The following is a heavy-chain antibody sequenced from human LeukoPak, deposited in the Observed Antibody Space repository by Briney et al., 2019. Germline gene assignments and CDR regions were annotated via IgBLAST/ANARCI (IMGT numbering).Heavy chain of an antibody. CDR3: VSHFTAMSTFDY. V-gene: IGHV3-53*01. Sequence: GGSLRLSCAASGFTVSSNYMSWVRQAPGKGLEWVSVLYSGGSTYYADSVRGRFTISRDNSKNTLSLQMNSLRAEDTAVYYCVSHFTAMSTFDYWGQGTLVTVSS. CDR2: LYSGGST. D-gene: IGHD5-18*01. CDR1: GFTVSSNY. J-gene: IGHJ4*02.